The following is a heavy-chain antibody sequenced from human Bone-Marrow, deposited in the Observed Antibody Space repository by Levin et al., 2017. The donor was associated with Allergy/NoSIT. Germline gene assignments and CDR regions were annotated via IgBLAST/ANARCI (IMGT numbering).Heavy chain of an antibody. D-gene: IGHD2-2*01. CDR3: AREGRIRWYQLPGTPFDY. J-gene: IGHJ4*02. CDR2: INHRGST. Sequence: SQTLSLTCDVFGGSFSGYYWHWIRQPPWKGLEWIGEINHRGSTNYNPSLKSRVTISVDTSNKQFSLQLNSVTAADTAVYYCAREGRIRWYQLPGTPFDYWGQGTLVTVSS. CDR1: GGSFSGYY. V-gene: IGHV4-34*01.